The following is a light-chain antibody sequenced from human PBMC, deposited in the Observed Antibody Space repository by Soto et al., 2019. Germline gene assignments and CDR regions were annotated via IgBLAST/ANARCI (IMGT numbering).Light chain of an antibody. V-gene: IGKV3-15*01. J-gene: IGKJ4*01. CDR2: AAP. Sequence: EIVMTQSPANLSVSPGQRATLSCRASQSVTRNIAWYQQKPGQTPRLLIYAAPTRATGVPARFSGSGSGTEFSLTISSLQSEDFAVYYCQHYNSWPLTFGGGTKVDIK. CDR1: QSVTRN. CDR3: QHYNSWPLT.